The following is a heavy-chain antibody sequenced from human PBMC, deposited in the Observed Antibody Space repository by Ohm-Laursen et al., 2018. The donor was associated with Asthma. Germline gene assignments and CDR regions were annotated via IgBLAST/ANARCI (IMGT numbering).Heavy chain of an antibody. Sequence: SLRLSCAASGFTFSSYGMHWVRQAPGKGLEWVAVISYDGSNKYYADSVKGRFTISRDNSKNTLYLQMNSLRAEDTAVYYCAKTLSTGHAPNDHWGQGTLLTVSS. CDR3: AKTLSTGHAPNDH. V-gene: IGHV3-30*18. CDR2: ISYDGSNK. D-gene: IGHD2-8*02. J-gene: IGHJ4*02. CDR1: GFTFSSYG.